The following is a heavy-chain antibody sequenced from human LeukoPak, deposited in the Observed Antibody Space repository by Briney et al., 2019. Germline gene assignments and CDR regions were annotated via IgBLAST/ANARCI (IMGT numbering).Heavy chain of an antibody. V-gene: IGHV3-21*01. J-gene: IGHJ3*02. CDR3: ATEYCSGGSCYSDAFDI. Sequence: PGGSQRLSCAASGFTFSTYSMNWVRQAPGKGLEWVSSISSSSSYIYYADSVEGRFTISRDNAKNSLYLQMNSLRAEDTAVYYCATEYCSGGSCYSDAFDIWGQGTMVTVSS. CDR2: ISSSSSYI. CDR1: GFTFSTYS. D-gene: IGHD2-15*01.